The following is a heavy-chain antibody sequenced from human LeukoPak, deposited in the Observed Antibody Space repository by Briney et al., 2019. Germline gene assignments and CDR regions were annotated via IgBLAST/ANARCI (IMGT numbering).Heavy chain of an antibody. CDR3: AKDTRSAVTTGGDY. CDR2: ISYDGSNK. CDR1: GFTFSSYA. V-gene: IGHV3-30*18. Sequence: GGSLRLSCAASGFTFSSYAMSWVRQAPWKGLEWVAVISYDGSNKYYADSVKGRFTISRDNSKNTLYLQMNSLRAEDTALYYCAKDTRSAVTTGGDYWGQGTLVTVSS. D-gene: IGHD4-17*01. J-gene: IGHJ4*02.